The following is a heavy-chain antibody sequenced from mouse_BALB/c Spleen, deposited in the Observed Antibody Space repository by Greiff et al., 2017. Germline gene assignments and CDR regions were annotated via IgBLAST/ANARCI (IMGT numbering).Heavy chain of an antibody. D-gene: IGHD3-3*01. Sequence: LQQPGSELVRPGASVKLSCKASGYTFTSYWMHWVKQRPGQGLEWIGNIYPGSGSTNYDEKFKSKATLTVDTSSSTAYMQLSSLTSEDSAVYYCTRWGHSWFAYWGQGTLVTVSA. CDR3: TRWGHSWFAY. CDR2: IYPGSGST. V-gene: IGHV1S22*01. CDR1: GYTFTSYW. J-gene: IGHJ3*01.